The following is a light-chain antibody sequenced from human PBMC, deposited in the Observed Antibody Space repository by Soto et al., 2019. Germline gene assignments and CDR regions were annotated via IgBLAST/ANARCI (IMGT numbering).Light chain of an antibody. CDR3: QQYGGSPLWT. CDR1: QSVSSTY. CDR2: GAS. J-gene: IGKJ1*01. V-gene: IGKV3-20*01. Sequence: IVLTQSPGTLSLPPGERATLSCRASQSVSSTYLAWYQQKPGQAPRLLIYGASSRATGIPDRFSGSGSGTDFTLTISRLEPEDFAVYYCQQYGGSPLWTFGQGTKVEIK.